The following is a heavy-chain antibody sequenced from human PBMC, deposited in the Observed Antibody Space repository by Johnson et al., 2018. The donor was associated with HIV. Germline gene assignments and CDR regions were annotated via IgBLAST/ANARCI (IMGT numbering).Heavy chain of an antibody. D-gene: IGHD1-1*01. CDR3: ARETGTHAFDI. Sequence: EVQLVESGGGLVQPGGSLRLSCAASEMHWVCQAPEKGLEWVADIKCDGSEKYYVDSVRGRLTISRDNAKNSLYLQMNNLSAGDTAVYYCARETGTHAFDIWGQGTMVTVSS. V-gene: IGHV3-52*01. CDR2: IKCDGSEK. J-gene: IGHJ3*02. CDR1: E.